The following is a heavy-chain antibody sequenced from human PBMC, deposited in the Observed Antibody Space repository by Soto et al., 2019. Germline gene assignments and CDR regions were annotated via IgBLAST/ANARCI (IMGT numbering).Heavy chain of an antibody. J-gene: IGHJ3*01. CDR2: ISSSSSYT. CDR3: ARDRPYGSVSTTDAFDV. D-gene: IGHD3-10*01. Sequence: QVQLVESGGGLVKPGGSLRLSCAASGFTFSDYYMSWIRQAPGKGLEWVSYISSSSSYTNYADSGKGRFTISRDNAKNSLYLHMNSLRAEDTAVYYCARDRPYGSVSTTDAFDVWGQGTMVTVSS. CDR1: GFTFSDYY. V-gene: IGHV3-11*06.